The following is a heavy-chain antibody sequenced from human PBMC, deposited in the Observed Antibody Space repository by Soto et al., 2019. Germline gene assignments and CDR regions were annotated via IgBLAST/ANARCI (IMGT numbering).Heavy chain of an antibody. CDR1: GGSISSGDYY. CDR2: IYYSGST. J-gene: IGHJ5*02. Sequence: SETLSLTCTVSGGSISSGDYYWSWIRQPPGKGLEWIGYIYYSGSTYYNPSLKSRVTISVDTSKNQFSLKLSSVTAADTAVYYCARHVSITRGWFDPWGQGTLVTVSS. V-gene: IGHV4-30-4*01. CDR3: ARHVSITRGWFDP. D-gene: IGHD3-10*01.